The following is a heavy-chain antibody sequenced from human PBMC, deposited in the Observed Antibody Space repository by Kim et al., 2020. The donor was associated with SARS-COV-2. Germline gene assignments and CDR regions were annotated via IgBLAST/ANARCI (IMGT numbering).Heavy chain of an antibody. J-gene: IGHJ4*02. CDR1: GFIFSTCT. Sequence: GGSLRLSCAASGFIFSTCTMHWVRQAPGKGLEWVAGILYDGRNKYYADSVKGRFTISRDNSKNTLHLQMNSLRPEDTAVYYCAREVGAKDYWGQETLVTVSS. CDR3: AREVGAKDY. D-gene: IGHD1-26*01. V-gene: IGHV3-30*04. CDR2: ILYDGRNK.